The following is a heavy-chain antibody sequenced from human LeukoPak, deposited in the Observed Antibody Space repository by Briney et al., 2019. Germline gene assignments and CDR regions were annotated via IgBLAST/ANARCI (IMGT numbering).Heavy chain of an antibody. V-gene: IGHV3-66*02. CDR2: IYSGGST. CDR3: ARAIRDASVSLRFDY. D-gene: IGHD5-24*01. CDR1: GFSVGNNY. J-gene: IGHJ4*02. Sequence: GGPLRLSCVASGFSVGNNYMNWVRQAPGKGLEGVSVIYSGGSTYYADSVKGRFTISRDSSKNTPYLQIHSLRVEDTAVYYCARAIRDASVSLRFDYWGQGTLVTVSS.